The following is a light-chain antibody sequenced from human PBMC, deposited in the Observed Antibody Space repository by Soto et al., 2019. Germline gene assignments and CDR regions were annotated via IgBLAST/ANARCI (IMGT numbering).Light chain of an antibody. V-gene: IGLV1-44*01. J-gene: IGLJ2*01. CDR3: AAWDDRLNGVI. CDR1: SSNIGRKT. CDR2: AND. Sequence: QSVLTQPPSASGTPGQRVGIFCSGSSSNIGRKTVSWYQHVPGTAPKLLIHANDQRPSGVPDRFSGCRSGTSASLAISGLQSEDEANYYCAAWDDRLNGVIFGGGTKVTVL.